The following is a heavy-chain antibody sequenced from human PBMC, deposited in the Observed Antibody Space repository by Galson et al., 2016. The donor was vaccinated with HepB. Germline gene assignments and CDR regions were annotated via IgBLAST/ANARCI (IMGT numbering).Heavy chain of an antibody. CDR1: GFAFRSYA. CDR2: ISGSGVGI. J-gene: IGHJ4*02. CDR3: AKDRGTDYNKYYFDC. Sequence: SLRLSCAASGFAFRSYAMIWVRQAPGKGLEWVSSISGSGVGIFYADSVKGRFTVSRDNSKNSVYLQMNTLGAEDTAVYYCAKDRGTDYNKYYFDCWGLGTLVTVSS. D-gene: IGHD4-11*01. V-gene: IGHV3-23*01.